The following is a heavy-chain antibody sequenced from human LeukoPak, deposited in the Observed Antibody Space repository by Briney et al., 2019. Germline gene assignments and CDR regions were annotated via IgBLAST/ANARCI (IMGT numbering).Heavy chain of an antibody. D-gene: IGHD1-26*01. Sequence: KSSETLSLTCTVSGGSISSGSYYWSWIRQPAGKGLEWIGRIYTSGSTNYNPSLKSRVTISVDTSKNQFSPKLSSVTAADTAVYYCARAHIVGARGDAFDIWGQGTMVTVSS. V-gene: IGHV4-61*02. J-gene: IGHJ3*02. CDR1: GGSISSGSYY. CDR2: IYTSGST. CDR3: ARAHIVGARGDAFDI.